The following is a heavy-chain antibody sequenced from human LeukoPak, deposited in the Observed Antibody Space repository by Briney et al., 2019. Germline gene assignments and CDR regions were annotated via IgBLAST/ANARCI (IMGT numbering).Heavy chain of an antibody. D-gene: IGHD4-11*01. CDR2: INQGGSES. J-gene: IGHJ4*02. CDR1: VFTFSVFW. CDR3: TKGRSNHY. V-gene: IGHV3-7*01. Sequence: PGGPLRLSCAASVFTFSVFWMGWLRQAPGKGLEGVANINQGGSESYYVDSVKGRFTISRDNAKKSLVLQMNSRGAEDEAVYSCTKGRSNHYWGQGTLVTVST.